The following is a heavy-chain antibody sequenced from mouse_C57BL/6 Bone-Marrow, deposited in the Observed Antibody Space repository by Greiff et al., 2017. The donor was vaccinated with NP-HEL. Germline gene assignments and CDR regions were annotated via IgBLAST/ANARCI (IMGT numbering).Heavy chain of an antibody. CDR2: IYPGNSDT. CDR3: TRGAVTAWYFDV. D-gene: IGHD2-2*01. Sequence: VQLQQSGTVLARPGASVKMSCKTSGYTFTSYWMHWVKQRPGQGLEWIGAIYPGNSDTSYNQKFKGKAKLTAVTSASTAYMELSSLTNEDSAVYYCTRGAVTAWYFDVWGTGTTVTVSS. J-gene: IGHJ1*03. CDR1: GYTFTSYW. V-gene: IGHV1-5*01.